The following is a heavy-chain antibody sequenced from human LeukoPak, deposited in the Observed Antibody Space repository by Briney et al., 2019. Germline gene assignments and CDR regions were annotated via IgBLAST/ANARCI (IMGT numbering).Heavy chain of an antibody. V-gene: IGHV1-46*01. J-gene: IGHJ6*03. CDR3: ARAAAVGEDYMDV. CDR1: GYTFTSYY. CDR2: INPSGGST. D-gene: IGHD6-13*01. Sequence: ASVKVSCKSSGYTFTSYYMHWVPQAPAQGLEWMGIINPSGGSTSYAQKFQGRVTMTRDTSTSTVYMELSSLRSEDTAVYYCARAAAVGEDYMDVWGKGTTVTVSS.